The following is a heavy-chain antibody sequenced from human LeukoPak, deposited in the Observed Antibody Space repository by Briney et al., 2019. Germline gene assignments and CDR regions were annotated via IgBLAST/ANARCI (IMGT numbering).Heavy chain of an antibody. CDR2: IHTSGST. V-gene: IGHV4-4*07. CDR1: SGSISSYH. CDR3: ARHGSGSYSFDY. Sequence: SETLSLTCTVSSGSISSYHWSWIRQPAGKGLEWIGRIHTSGSTNYNPSLKSRVTMSADASKNQFSLKLSSVTAADTAVYYCARHGSGSYSFDYWGQGTLVTVSS. J-gene: IGHJ4*02. D-gene: IGHD3-10*01.